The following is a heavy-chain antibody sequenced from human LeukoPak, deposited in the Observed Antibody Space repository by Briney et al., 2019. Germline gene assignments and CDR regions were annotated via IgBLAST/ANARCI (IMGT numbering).Heavy chain of an antibody. CDR1: GFILSNYA. D-gene: IGHD2-21*02. Sequence: GGTLRLSCAASGFILSNYAMGWVRQAPGKGLERVSTISGSGDSTDYADSVKGRFTISRDNSKNTLSLQMNSLRADDTAVYYCAKGDAYCGGDCYPDWGQGTLVTVSS. J-gene: IGHJ4*02. CDR2: ISGSGDST. CDR3: AKGDAYCGGDCYPD. V-gene: IGHV3-23*01.